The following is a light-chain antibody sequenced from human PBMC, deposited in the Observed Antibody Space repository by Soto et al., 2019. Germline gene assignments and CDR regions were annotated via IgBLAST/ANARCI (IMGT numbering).Light chain of an antibody. CDR1: SSNIGNNY. J-gene: IGLJ3*02. CDR3: GTWDSSLWV. Sequence: QSVLTQPPSVSAAPGQKVTISCSGSSSNIGNNYVSWYQQLPGTAPKLLIYENNKRPSGIPDRFSGSKSGTSXTLGITGLQTGDEADYYCGTWDSSLWVFGGGTKLTVL. CDR2: ENN. V-gene: IGLV1-51*02.